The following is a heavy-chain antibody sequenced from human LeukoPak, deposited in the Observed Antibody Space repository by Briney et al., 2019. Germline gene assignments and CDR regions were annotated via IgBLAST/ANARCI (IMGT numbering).Heavy chain of an antibody. V-gene: IGHV1-18*01. CDR1: GGTFSNYA. CDR2: ISAYNGNT. CDR3: ARDIGSYDILTGYQPHFDY. Sequence: ASVKVSCKASGGTFSNYAISWVRQAPGQGLEWMGWISAYNGNTNYAQKLQGRVTMTTDTSTSTAYMELRSLRSDDTAVYYCARDIGSYDILTGYQPHFDYWGQGTLVTVSS. J-gene: IGHJ4*02. D-gene: IGHD3-9*01.